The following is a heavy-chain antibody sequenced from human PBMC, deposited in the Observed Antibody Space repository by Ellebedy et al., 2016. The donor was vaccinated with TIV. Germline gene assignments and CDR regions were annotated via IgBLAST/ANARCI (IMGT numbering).Heavy chain of an antibody. Sequence: GGSLRLSXKGHGYSFTLFWISWVRQMPGKGLEWMGRIDPSDPRGSYTKYSPSFQGQVTISADKSISTAYLQWSSLKASDTAIYYCARLARDELSVLRGLSEEYNWFDPWGQGTLVTVSS. CDR1: GYSFTLFW. CDR3: ARLARDELSVLRGLSEEYNWFDP. CDR2: IDPSDPRGSYT. J-gene: IGHJ5*02. D-gene: IGHD3-10*01. V-gene: IGHV5-10-1*04.